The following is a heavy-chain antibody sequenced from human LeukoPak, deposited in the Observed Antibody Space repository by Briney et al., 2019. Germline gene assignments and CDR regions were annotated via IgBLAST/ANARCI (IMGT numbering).Heavy chain of an antibody. J-gene: IGHJ4*02. V-gene: IGHV5-51*01. Sequence: GESLKISCKGSGYSFTSYWIGWVRQMPGKGLEWMWVIYPGDSDIRYSPSFQGQVTISADKSITTAYLQWSSLKASDTAMYYCARSVYTYGPYYFDYWGQGTLVTVSS. D-gene: IGHD5-18*01. CDR2: IYPGDSDI. CDR3: ARSVYTYGPYYFDY. CDR1: GYSFTSYW.